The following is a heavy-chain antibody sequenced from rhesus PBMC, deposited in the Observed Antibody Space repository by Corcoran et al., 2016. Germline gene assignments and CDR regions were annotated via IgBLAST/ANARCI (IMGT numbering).Heavy chain of an antibody. CDR1: GASNRYYW. J-gene: IGHJ4*01. V-gene: IGHV4-80*01. CDR2: ISDAGSQT. CDR3: VSGGVRTYMAT. D-gene: IGHD2-39*02. Sequence: QVQLRESGPGLVKPSETLSLTCGISGASNRYYWWAWIRQPPGKGLEWIGDISDAGSQTFSTPYLLPRVTLLKDASRKQFFLLLKSVTAADTAVYYCVSGGVRTYMATWGQGVLVIVSS.